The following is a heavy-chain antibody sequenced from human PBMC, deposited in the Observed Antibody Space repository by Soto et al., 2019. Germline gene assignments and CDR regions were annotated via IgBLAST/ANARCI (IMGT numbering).Heavy chain of an antibody. V-gene: IGHV1-2*04. CDR2: ISPKTGET. Sequence: ASVKVSCKASGYTFTGPYIQWVRQAPGQGLEWMGWISPKTGETKYAQKFQGWVTIARDTSINTAYMEVNRLKSNDSAVYYCARTRIQLWTPDYWGQGTQVTVSS. J-gene: IGHJ4*02. CDR1: GYTFTGPY. D-gene: IGHD5-18*01. CDR3: ARTRIQLWTPDY.